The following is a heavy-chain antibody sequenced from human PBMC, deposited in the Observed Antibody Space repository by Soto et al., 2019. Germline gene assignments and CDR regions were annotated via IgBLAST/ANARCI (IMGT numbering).Heavy chain of an antibody. Sequence: QVQLVESGGGLVKRGGWLRLSCAASGFTFSDYYMSWIRQAPGKGLEWVAYISTSGSTIDYADYVKGRFTISRDNGKNSLYLQMNSLRAEDTAVYYCSRIGPPLDYWGQGTLVTVSS. J-gene: IGHJ4*02. D-gene: IGHD3-10*01. CDR1: GFTFSDYY. V-gene: IGHV3-11*01. CDR3: SRIGPPLDY. CDR2: ISTSGSTI.